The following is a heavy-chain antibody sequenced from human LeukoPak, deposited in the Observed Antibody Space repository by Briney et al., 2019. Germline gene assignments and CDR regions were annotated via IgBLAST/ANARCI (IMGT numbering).Heavy chain of an antibody. CDR3: ARGEYPLGIQLWNN. CDR2: ISAYNGNT. Sequence: ASVKVSCKASGYTFTSYGTSWVRQAPGQGLEWMGWISAYNGNTNYAQKLQGRVTMTTDTSTSTAYMELRSLRSGDTAVYYCARGEYPLGIQLWNNWGQGTLVTVSS. V-gene: IGHV1-18*01. J-gene: IGHJ4*02. CDR1: GYTFTSYG. D-gene: IGHD5-18*01.